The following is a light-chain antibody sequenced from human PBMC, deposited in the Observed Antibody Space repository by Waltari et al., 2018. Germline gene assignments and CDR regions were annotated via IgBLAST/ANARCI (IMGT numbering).Light chain of an antibody. CDR2: EGN. Sequence: QSALTQPASVSGSPGQSLTISCTGTSGDIGGYNLVSWYQQHPGKVPKLMIYEGNKRPSGVSNRFSGSKSGNTASLTISGLQAEDEADYYCSSYADSNICVFGSGTKVTVL. J-gene: IGLJ1*01. CDR3: SSYADSNICV. V-gene: IGLV2-23*01. CDR1: SGDIGGYNL.